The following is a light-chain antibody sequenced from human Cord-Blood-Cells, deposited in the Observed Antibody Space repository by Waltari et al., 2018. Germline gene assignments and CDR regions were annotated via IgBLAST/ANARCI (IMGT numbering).Light chain of an antibody. V-gene: IGKV1-39*01. CDR3: QQSYSTPWT. J-gene: IGKJ1*01. Sequence: DIQMTHSPSSLSASVGDRVPITCRASQSISSYLNWYQQKPGKAPKLLIYAASSLQSGVPSRFSGSGSGTDFTLTISSLQPEDFATYYCQQSYSTPWTFGQGTKVEIK. CDR2: AAS. CDR1: QSISSY.